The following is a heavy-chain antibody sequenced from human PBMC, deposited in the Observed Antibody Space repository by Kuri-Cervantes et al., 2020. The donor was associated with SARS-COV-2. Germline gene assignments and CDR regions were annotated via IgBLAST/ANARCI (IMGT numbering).Heavy chain of an antibody. D-gene: IGHD4-11*01. V-gene: IGHV4-59*12. Sequence: SETLSLTCTVSGGSISSYYWSWIRQPPGKGLEWIGYIYYSGSTNYNPSLKSRVTISVDTSKNQFSLKLSSVTAADTAVYYCARTASTVTTNPYRYYFDYWGQGTLVTVSS. CDR3: ARTASTVTTNPYRYYFDY. J-gene: IGHJ4*02. CDR2: IYYSGST. CDR1: GGSISSYY.